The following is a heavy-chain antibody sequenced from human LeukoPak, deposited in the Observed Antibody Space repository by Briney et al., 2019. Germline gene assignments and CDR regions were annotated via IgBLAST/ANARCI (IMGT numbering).Heavy chain of an antibody. CDR3: ARGRNVLPFLEWLLNQHYFDY. CDR1: GGSFSGYY. V-gene: IGHV4-34*01. D-gene: IGHD3-3*01. CDR2: INHSGST. J-gene: IGHJ4*02. Sequence: SETLSLTCAVYGGSFSGYYWSWIRQPPGKGLEWIGEINHSGSTNYNPSLKSRVTISVDTSKNQFSLKLSSVTAADTAVYYCARGRNVLPFLEWLLNQHYFDYWGQGTLVTVSS.